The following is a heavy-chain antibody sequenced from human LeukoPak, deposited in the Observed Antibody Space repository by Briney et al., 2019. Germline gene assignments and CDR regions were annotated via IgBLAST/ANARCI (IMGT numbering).Heavy chain of an antibody. CDR1: GYSFTSYW. CDR2: IYPGDSDT. J-gene: IGHJ4*02. CDR3: ASYYSDSSGYYYPDY. V-gene: IGHV5-51*01. Sequence: GESLKISCKGSGYSFTSYWIGWVRQMPGKGLEWMGIIYPGDSDTRYSPSFQGQVTISADKSISTAYLQWSSLEASDTAMYYCASYYSDSSGYYYPDYWGQGTLVTVSS. D-gene: IGHD3-22*01.